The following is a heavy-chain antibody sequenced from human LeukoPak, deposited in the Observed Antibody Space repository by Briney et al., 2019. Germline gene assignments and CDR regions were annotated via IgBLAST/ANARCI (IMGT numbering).Heavy chain of an antibody. Sequence: PSETPSLTCAAYGGSFSGYYWSWIRQPPGKGLEWIGEINHSGSTNYNPSLKSRVTISVDTSKNQFSLNLSSVTAADTAVYYCARGPDIVVVPAATWFDPWGQGTLVTVSS. CDR1: GGSFSGYY. CDR2: INHSGST. V-gene: IGHV4-34*01. J-gene: IGHJ5*02. CDR3: ARGPDIVVVPAATWFDP. D-gene: IGHD2-2*01.